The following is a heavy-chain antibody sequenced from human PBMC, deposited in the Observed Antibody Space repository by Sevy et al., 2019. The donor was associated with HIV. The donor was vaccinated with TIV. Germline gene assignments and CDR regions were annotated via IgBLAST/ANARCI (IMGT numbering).Heavy chain of an antibody. CDR2: ISWNSGSK. V-gene: IGHV3-9*01. Sequence: GGSLRLSCAASGFTFDDYAMHWVRQAPGKGLEWVSGISWNSGSKGYANSVKGRFTVSRDNARNSLYLQMNSLGAEDTALYYWEKEVGNFTILGTNGLDPWGREPWSPSPQ. CDR3: EKEVGNFTILGTNGLDP. D-gene: IGHD1-26*01. J-gene: IGHJ5*02. CDR1: GFTFDDYA.